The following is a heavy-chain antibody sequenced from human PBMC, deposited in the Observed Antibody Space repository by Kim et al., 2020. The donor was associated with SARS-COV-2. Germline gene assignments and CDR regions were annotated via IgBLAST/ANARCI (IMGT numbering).Heavy chain of an antibody. CDR3: AKDDRGSGGYSD. CDR1: GFTFDDYT. J-gene: IGHJ4*02. D-gene: IGHD3-10*01. CDR2: ISWDGVTT. V-gene: IGHV3-43*01. Sequence: GGSLRLSCAASGFTFDDYTMHWVRQTPEKGLEWVSLISWDGVTTYYADSVKGRFTISRDNSKTSLYLQMNRLSTEDTALYYCAKDDRGSGGYSDWGQGTLVTVSS.